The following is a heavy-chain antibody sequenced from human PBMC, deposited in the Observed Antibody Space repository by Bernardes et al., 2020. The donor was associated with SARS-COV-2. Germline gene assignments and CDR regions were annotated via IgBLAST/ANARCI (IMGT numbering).Heavy chain of an antibody. CDR3: TRGGFSVAAVYYYYDGMDV. D-gene: IGHD2-15*01. CDR2: VYTSGNT. CDR1: GGSIRSDTYY. Sequence: SETLSLTCTVSGGSIRSDTYYWSWIRQPAGKGLEWIGRVYTSGNTNYNPSLGSRVTISLDTSKNQFSLTLTSVTAADTAVYYCTRGGFSVAAVYYYYDGMDVWGQGTTVTVSS. J-gene: IGHJ6*02. V-gene: IGHV4-61*02.